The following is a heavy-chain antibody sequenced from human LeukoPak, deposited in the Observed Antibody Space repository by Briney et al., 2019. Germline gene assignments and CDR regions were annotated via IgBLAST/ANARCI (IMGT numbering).Heavy chain of an antibody. CDR3: AKEQRIRHCSEGVCTEGYYFDY. J-gene: IGHJ4*02. CDR1: GFSFNMFA. CDR2: VSRGGSST. D-gene: IGHD6-25*01. Sequence: GGSLRLSCTGTGFSFNMFAINWVRQAPGQGLEWVSGVSRGGSSTNYADSVKGRFTVSRDRSTNTVVLQMNSLRPEETALYYCAKEQRIRHCSEGVCTEGYYFDYWGQGTLVTVSS. V-gene: IGHV3-23*01.